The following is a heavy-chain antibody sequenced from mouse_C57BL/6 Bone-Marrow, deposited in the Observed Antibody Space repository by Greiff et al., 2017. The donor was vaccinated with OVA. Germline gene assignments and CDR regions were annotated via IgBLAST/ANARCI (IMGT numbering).Heavy chain of an antibody. CDR1: GYTFTSYW. CDR2: IDPSESYT. D-gene: IGHD1-1*01. J-gene: IGHJ2*01. V-gene: IGHV1-69*01. CDR3: ARDYGSSSFDY. Sequence: QVQLQQPGAELVMPGASVKLSCKASGYTFTSYWMHWVKQRPGQGLEWIGEIDPSESYTNYNQKFKGKSTLTVDKSSSTAYMQLSSLTSEDSAVYYCARDYGSSSFDYWGQGTTLTVSS.